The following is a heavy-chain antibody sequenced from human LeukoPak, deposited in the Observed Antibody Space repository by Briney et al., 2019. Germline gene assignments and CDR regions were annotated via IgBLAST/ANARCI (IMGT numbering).Heavy chain of an antibody. CDR1: GGSISSHY. CDR3: ARSLELDRYYFDY. D-gene: IGHD1-1*01. Sequence: PETLSLTCTVSGGSISSHYWSWIRQPPGKGLEWIGYIYYSGSTNYNPSLKSRVTISVDTSKNQFSLKLSSVTAADTAVYYCARSLELDRYYFDYWGQGTLVTVSS. V-gene: IGHV4-59*11. J-gene: IGHJ4*02. CDR2: IYYSGST.